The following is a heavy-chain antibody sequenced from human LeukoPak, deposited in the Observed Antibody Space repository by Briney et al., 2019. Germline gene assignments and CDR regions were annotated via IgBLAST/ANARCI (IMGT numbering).Heavy chain of an antibody. J-gene: IGHJ4*02. CDR1: GFTFRSYA. D-gene: IGHD1-26*01. CDR3: AKEGFGNYYSAYFDY. V-gene: IGHV3-23*01. Sequence: GGSLRLSCAASGFTFRSYAMSWVRQAPGKGLEWVSAMSGSGGRTYYADSVKGRFTISRDNSKNTLYLQMNGLRAEDTAVYYCAKEGFGNYYSAYFDYWGQGTLVTVSS. CDR2: MSGSGGRT.